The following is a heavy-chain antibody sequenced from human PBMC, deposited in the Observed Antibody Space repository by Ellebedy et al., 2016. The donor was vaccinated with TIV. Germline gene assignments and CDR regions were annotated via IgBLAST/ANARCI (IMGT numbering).Heavy chain of an antibody. D-gene: IGHD2-15*01. CDR2: IYPGDSDT. Sequence: GGSLRLSXKGSGYSFTSYWIGWVRQMPGKGLEWMGIIYPGDSDTRYSPSFQGQVTISADKSISTAYLQWSSLKASDTAMYYCARHPTGYSGGSCYSGSDAFDIWGQGTMVTVSS. V-gene: IGHV5-51*01. J-gene: IGHJ3*02. CDR3: ARHPTGYSGGSCYSGSDAFDI. CDR1: GYSFTSYW.